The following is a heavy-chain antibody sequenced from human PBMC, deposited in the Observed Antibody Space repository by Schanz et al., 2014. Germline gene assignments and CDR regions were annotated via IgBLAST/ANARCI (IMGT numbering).Heavy chain of an antibody. CDR1: GFTFSAHA. CDR3: XXXXXPGTERPRGNFDY. J-gene: IGHJ4*02. V-gene: IGHV3-23*04. D-gene: IGHD6-13*01. Sequence: EVLLVDSGGGLVQPGGSLRLSCGASGFTFSAHAMSWVRQAPGKGPGWFSAISGSGRDTYYAASVKGRFTISRDNXXXXXXXXXXXXXXXXXXXXXXXXXXXPGTERPRGNFDYWGQGTLVTVSS. CDR2: ISGSGRDT.